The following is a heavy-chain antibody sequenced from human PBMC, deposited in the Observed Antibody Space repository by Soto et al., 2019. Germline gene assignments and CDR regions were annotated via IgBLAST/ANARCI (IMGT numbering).Heavy chain of an antibody. CDR3: ARDFSMVVWAPGY. CDR2: INAGNSDT. Sequence: ASVKVSCKASGYTFTSYAIHWVRQAPGQRLEWMGWINAGNSDTEYSQKFQGRVTITSDTSASTAYMELSSLRSEDTAVYYCARDFSMVVWAPGYWGQGRLVT. V-gene: IGHV1-3*01. D-gene: IGHD3-22*01. J-gene: IGHJ4*02. CDR1: GYTFTSYA.